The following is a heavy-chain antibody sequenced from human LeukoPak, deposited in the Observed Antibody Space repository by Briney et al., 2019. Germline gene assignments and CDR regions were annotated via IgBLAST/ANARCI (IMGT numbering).Heavy chain of an antibody. J-gene: IGHJ4*02. CDR2: INSDGSST. D-gene: IGHD6-25*01. Sequence: GGSLRLSCAASGFTFSSYWMHWVRQAPGKGLVWVSRINSDGSSTSYADSVKGRFTISRDNAKNTLYLQMNSLRAEDTAVYYCARSGSDGGLDYWGQGTLVTVSS. CDR3: ARSGSDGGLDY. V-gene: IGHV3-74*01. CDR1: GFTFSSYW.